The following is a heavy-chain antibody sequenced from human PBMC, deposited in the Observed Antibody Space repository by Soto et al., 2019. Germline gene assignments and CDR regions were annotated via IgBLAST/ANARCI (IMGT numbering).Heavy chain of an antibody. CDR2: IYQGGSA. CDR1: GGPSTSGNYA. J-gene: IGHJ6*02. Sequence: TLSVTSADSGGPSTSGNYAWSWIRQSPGQGLEWIGYIYQGGSALYNPSLKPRVTIFLDRSKNQFSLNLTSVTAADTAVYYCARSFYGVDLWGQGTPVTVSS. CDR3: ARSFYGVDL. V-gene: IGHV4-30-2*06.